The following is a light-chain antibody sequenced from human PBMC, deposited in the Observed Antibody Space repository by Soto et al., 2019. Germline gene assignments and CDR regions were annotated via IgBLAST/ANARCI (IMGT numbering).Light chain of an antibody. CDR1: SSDVGGYNY. J-gene: IGLJ1*01. CDR3: SSYTSSSTIV. V-gene: IGLV2-14*01. CDR2: DVS. Sequence: XSVLTQPASVSGSPGQSITISCTGTSSDVGGYNYVSWYQQHPGKAPKLMIYDVSNRPSGVSNRFSGSKSGNTASLTISGLQAEDEADYYCSSYTSSSTIVFGTGNKVTVL.